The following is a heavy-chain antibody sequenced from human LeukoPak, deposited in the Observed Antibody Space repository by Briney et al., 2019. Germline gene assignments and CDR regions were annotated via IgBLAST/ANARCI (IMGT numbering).Heavy chain of an antibody. J-gene: IGHJ3*01. V-gene: IGHV3-66*01. CDR2: IYSGGST. CDR1: GFTVSSNY. Sequence: PGGSLRLSCAASGFTVSSNYMSWVRQAPGKGLEWVSVIYSGGSTYYADSVKGGFTISRDNSKNTLYLQMNSLRAEDTAVYYCARDYGSGTYYNVILWGQGTMVTVSS. CDR3: ARDYGSGTYYNVIL. D-gene: IGHD3-10*01.